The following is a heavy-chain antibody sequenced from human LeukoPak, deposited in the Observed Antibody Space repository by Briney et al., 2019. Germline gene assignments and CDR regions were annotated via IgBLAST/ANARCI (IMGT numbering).Heavy chain of an antibody. J-gene: IGHJ5*02. CDR1: GGSISSYY. D-gene: IGHD4-17*01. CDR3: ARWVYGDDGANWFDP. V-gene: IGHV4-59*12. Sequence: PSETLSLTCTVSGGSISSYYWSWIRQPQGKGLEWIGSIYYSGSTYYNPSLKSRVTISVDTSKNQFSLKLSSVTAADTAVYYCARWVYGDDGANWFDPWGQGTLVTVSS. CDR2: IYYSGST.